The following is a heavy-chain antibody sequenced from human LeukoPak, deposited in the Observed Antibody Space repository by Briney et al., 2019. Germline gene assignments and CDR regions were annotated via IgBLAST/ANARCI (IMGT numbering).Heavy chain of an antibody. V-gene: IGHV1-69*04. CDR2: IIPILGIA. Sequence: ASVKVSCKASGGTFSSYAISWVRQAPGQGLEWMGRIIPILGIANYAQKFQGRVTITADKSTSTAYMELSSLRSEDTAVYYCATDSLGIQLWLDYWGQGTLVTVSS. J-gene: IGHJ4*02. D-gene: IGHD5-18*01. CDR1: GGTFSSYA. CDR3: ATDSLGIQLWLDY.